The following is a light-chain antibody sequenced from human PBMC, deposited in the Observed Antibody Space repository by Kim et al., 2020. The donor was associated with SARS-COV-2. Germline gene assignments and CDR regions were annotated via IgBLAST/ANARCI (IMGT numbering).Light chain of an antibody. CDR1: QSVLHSSNNKNY. Sequence: DIVMTQSPDSLAVSLGERATINCKSSQSVLHSSNNKNYLAWYQQKPGQPPKLLIYWASTRESGVPDRFSGSGSGTDFTLTISSLQAEDVAVYYCQQYYSTPVTFGQGKRLEIK. V-gene: IGKV4-1*01. CDR2: WAS. J-gene: IGKJ5*01. CDR3: QQYYSTPVT.